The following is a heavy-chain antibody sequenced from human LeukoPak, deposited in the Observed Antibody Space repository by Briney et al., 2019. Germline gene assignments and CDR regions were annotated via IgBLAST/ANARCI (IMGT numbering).Heavy chain of an antibody. V-gene: IGHV3-23*01. CDR3: AKGATSAYFSPLDS. J-gene: IGHJ4*02. CDR1: GFTFSNYA. Sequence: PGGSLSLSCKTSGFTFSNYAISWVRQAPGKGLEWVSGITNGGGNTNYADSVKVRFTISRDNAKNTLYLQMDSLRAEDTAIYYCAKGATSAYFSPLDSWGQGTLVTVSS. D-gene: IGHD3-22*01. CDR2: ITNGGGNT.